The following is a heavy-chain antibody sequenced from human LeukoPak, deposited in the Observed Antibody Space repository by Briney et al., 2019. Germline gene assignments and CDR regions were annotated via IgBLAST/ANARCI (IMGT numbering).Heavy chain of an antibody. CDR3: AKGLDSSGYYVNLYFDY. CDR1: GFTFNNYG. CDR2: IRYDGSNK. D-gene: IGHD3-22*01. J-gene: IGHJ4*02. Sequence: PGGFLRLSCAASGFTFNNYGMHWVRQAPGKGLEWVAYIRYDGSNKYYADSVKGRCTISRDNSKNTLYLQINSLRAEDTAVYYCAKGLDSSGYYVNLYFDYWGQGTLVTVSS. V-gene: IGHV3-30*02.